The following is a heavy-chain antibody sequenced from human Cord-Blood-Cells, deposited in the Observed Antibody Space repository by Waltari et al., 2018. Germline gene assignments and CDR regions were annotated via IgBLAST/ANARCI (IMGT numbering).Heavy chain of an antibody. CDR2: INHSGST. CDR1: GGSFSGYY. Sequence: QVQLQQWGAGLLKPSETLSLTCAVYGGSFSGYYWSWIRQPPGKGLEWIGEINHSGSTNYNPSLKSRVTISVDTSKNQFSLKLSSVTAADTAVYYCARAAGEWLLYYWGQGTLVTVSS. CDR3: ARAAGEWLLYY. J-gene: IGHJ4*02. V-gene: IGHV4-34*01. D-gene: IGHD3-3*01.